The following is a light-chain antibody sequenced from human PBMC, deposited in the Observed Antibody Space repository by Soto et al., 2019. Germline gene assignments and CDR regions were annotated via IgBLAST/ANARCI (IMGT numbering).Light chain of an antibody. J-gene: IGLJ3*02. Sequence: QSALTQPPSASGSPGQSVTISCTGTSSDVGGYNYVSWYQQHPGKAPKLMIYEVSKRPSGVPDRFSGSKSGNTAFLTVSGLQAEDEADYYCSSYAGSNNFRVFGGGTKVTVL. V-gene: IGLV2-8*01. CDR2: EVS. CDR3: SSYAGSNNFRV. CDR1: SSDVGGYNY.